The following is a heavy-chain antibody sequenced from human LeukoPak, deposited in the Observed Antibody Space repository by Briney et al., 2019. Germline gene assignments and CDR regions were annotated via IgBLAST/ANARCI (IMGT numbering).Heavy chain of an antibody. J-gene: IGHJ4*02. D-gene: IGHD6-13*01. CDR3: AKVDVLSSWYFYFDY. CDR1: GFTVSSNY. V-gene: IGHV3-23*01. CDR2: ISGSGGST. Sequence: GGSLRLSCAASGFTVSSNYMSWVRQAPGKGLEWVSAISGSGGSTYYADSVKGRFTISRDNSKNTLYLQMNSLRAEDTAVYYCAKVDVLSSWYFYFDYWGQGTLVTVSS.